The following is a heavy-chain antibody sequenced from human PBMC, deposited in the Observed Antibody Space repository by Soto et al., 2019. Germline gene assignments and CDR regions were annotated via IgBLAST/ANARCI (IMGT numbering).Heavy chain of an antibody. V-gene: IGHV3-23*01. CDR2: ISGSGGST. J-gene: IGHJ4*02. CDR1: GFTFSSYA. CDR3: AKLVGYYDFWSGYQGDY. D-gene: IGHD3-3*01. Sequence: VQLLESGGGLVQPGGSLRLSCAASGFTFSSYAMSWVRQAPGKGLEWVSAISGSGGSTYYADSVKGRFTISRDNSKNTLYLQMNSLRAEDTAVYYCAKLVGYYDFWSGYQGDYWGQGTLVTVSS.